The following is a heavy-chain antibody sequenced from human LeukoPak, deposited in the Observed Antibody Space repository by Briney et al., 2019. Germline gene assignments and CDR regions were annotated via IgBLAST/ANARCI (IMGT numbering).Heavy chain of an antibody. Sequence: ASVKVSCKASGGTFSSYAISWVRQAPGQGLEWMGRIIPILGIANYAQKFQGRVTITADKSTSTAYMELSSLRAEDTAVYYCAKDRLQLRAVAEAYYYYGMDVWGQGTTVTVSS. CDR3: AKDRLQLRAVAEAYYYYGMDV. CDR2: IIPILGIA. V-gene: IGHV1-69*04. CDR1: GGTFSSYA. D-gene: IGHD6-19*01. J-gene: IGHJ6*02.